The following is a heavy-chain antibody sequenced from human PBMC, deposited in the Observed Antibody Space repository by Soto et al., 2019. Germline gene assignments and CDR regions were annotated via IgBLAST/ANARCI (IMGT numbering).Heavy chain of an antibody. CDR2: IYHSGST. V-gene: IGHV4-30-2*01. D-gene: IGHD4-17*01. CDR3: ARQPSTYGDYGLYYGMDV. J-gene: IGHJ6*02. CDR1: GGSISSGGYS. Sequence: SETLSLTCAVSGGSISSGGYSWSWIRQPPGKGLEWIGYIYHSGSTYYNPSLKSRVTISVDTSKNQFSLKLSSVTAADTAVYYCARQPSTYGDYGLYYGMDVWGQGTTVTVSS.